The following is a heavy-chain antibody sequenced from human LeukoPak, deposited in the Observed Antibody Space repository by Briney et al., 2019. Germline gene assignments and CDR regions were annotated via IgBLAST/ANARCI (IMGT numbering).Heavy chain of an antibody. Sequence: PGGSLRLSCAASXXTFXXXXXXXXXXXXXXXXXWXXXIXSSXSNIXYADSVKGRXTXYRDNAKNSLYLQMNSLRAEDTAVYYCASNSGVSSSWQRDYWGQGTLVTVSS. V-gene: IGHV3-48*03. CDR2: IXSSXSNI. CDR1: XXTFXXXX. CDR3: ASNSGVSSSWQRDY. J-gene: IGHJ4*02. D-gene: IGHD6-13*01.